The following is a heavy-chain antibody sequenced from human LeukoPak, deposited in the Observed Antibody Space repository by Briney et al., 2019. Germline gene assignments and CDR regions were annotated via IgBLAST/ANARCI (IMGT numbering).Heavy chain of an antibody. D-gene: IGHD2-2*01. J-gene: IGHJ5*02. CDR3: AALDIVVVPAAPAWFDP. V-gene: IGHV4-30-4*01. CDR1: GGSISSGEYY. Sequence: SETLSLTCTVSGGSISSGEYYWSWIRQPPGKGLEWIGYIYYSGSAYYNPSLKSRVTISVDTSKNQFSLKLSSVTAADTAVYYCAALDIVVVPAAPAWFDPWGQGTLVTVSS. CDR2: IYYSGSA.